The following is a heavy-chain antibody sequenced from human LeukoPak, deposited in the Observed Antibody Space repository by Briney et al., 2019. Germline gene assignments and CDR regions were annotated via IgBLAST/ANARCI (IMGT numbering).Heavy chain of an antibody. J-gene: IGHJ6*02. D-gene: IGHD6-25*01. CDR2: IKQDGSDE. CDR1: GFNFRGYW. V-gene: IGHV3-7*01. CDR3: TKNIAAPGRVDYQYYAMDE. Sequence: TGGSLRLSCAASGFNFRGYWMTWVRQAPGKGLQWVASIKQDGSDEYHVDSVKGRFTISRDNAKNSMYLQMNNLRGEDTAVYYCTKNIAAPGRVDYQYYAMDEWGQGTTVTVS.